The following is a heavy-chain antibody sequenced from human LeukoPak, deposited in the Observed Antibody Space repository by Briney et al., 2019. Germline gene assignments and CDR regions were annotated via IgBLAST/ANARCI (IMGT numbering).Heavy chain of an antibody. J-gene: IGHJ6*03. Sequence: GGSLRLSCAASGFTFSSYSMNWVRQAPGKGLEWVSYISSSSSTVYYADSVKGRFSISKDYAKNSLYLQMNSLRAEDTAVYFCARDAGFGGNSDYYSMDVWGKGTTVTVSS. CDR1: GFTFSSYS. D-gene: IGHD4-23*01. V-gene: IGHV3-48*01. CDR3: ARDAGFGGNSDYYSMDV. CDR2: ISSSSSTV.